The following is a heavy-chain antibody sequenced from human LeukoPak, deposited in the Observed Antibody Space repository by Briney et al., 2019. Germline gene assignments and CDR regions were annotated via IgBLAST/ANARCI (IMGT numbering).Heavy chain of an antibody. V-gene: IGHV1-2*02. D-gene: IGHD4-17*01. CDR3: ARADYGDYLPWFDP. CDR1: GYTFTGYY. CDR2: INPNSGGT. Sequence: GASVKVSCKASGYTFTGYYTHWVRQAPGQGLEWMGWINPNSGGTNYAQKFQGRVTMTRDTSISTAYMELSRLRSDDTAVYYCARADYGDYLPWFDPWGQGTLVTVSS. J-gene: IGHJ5*02.